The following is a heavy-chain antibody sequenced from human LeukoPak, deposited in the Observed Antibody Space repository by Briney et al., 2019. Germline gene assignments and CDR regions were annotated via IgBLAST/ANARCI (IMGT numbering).Heavy chain of an antibody. D-gene: IGHD6-19*01. CDR3: AGDLRFVAVTDNYYFDL. CDR1: GFTFSSYE. J-gene: IGHJ2*01. Sequence: GGSLRLSCAASGFTFSSYEMNWVRQAPGKGLEWVSYISSSGSTIYYADSVRGRFTISRDNAKNSMYLQMISLRAEDTAVYYCAGDLRFVAVTDNYYFDLWGRGTLVTVSS. CDR2: ISSSGSTI. V-gene: IGHV3-48*03.